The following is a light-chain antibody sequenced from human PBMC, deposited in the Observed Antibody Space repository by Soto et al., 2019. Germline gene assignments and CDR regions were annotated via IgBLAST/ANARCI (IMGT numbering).Light chain of an antibody. Sequence: QSVLTQPASVSGSPGQSITISCTGTSSDVGGYNYVSWYQQHPGKAPKLMIYDVSNRPSGVSNRFSGSKSGNTASLTISGLQAEDEADYYCSSYTNSSMGVFGTGTKLTVL. CDR1: SSDVGGYNY. J-gene: IGLJ1*01. V-gene: IGLV2-14*01. CDR3: SSYTNSSMGV. CDR2: DVS.